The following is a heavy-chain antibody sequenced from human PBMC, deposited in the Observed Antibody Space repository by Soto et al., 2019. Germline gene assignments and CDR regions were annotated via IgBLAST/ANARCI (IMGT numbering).Heavy chain of an antibody. CDR2: IWYDGSNK. V-gene: IGHV3-33*01. Sequence: QVQLVESGGGVVQPGRSLRLSCAASGFTFSSYGMHWVRQAPGKGLEWVAVIWYDGSNKYYADSVKGRFTISRDNSKNTLYLQMNSLRAEDTAVYYCAREPYDILTGYWDYYYGMDVWGQGTTVTVSS. CDR1: GFTFSSYG. D-gene: IGHD3-9*01. CDR3: AREPYDILTGYWDYYYGMDV. J-gene: IGHJ6*02.